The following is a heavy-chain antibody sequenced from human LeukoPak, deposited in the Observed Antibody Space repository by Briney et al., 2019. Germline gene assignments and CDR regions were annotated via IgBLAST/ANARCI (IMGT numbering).Heavy chain of an antibody. V-gene: IGHV3-74*01. CDR2: ISGDGSTT. D-gene: IGHD6-19*01. CDR1: GFTFSSYW. CDR3: AREAVAYDAFDI. Sequence: GGSLRLSCAASGFTFSSYWMHWVRQAPGKGLVWVSRISGDGSTTSYADSVKGRFTVSRDNAKNTLYLQMNSLRAEDTAVYYCAREAVAYDAFDIWGQGTMVTVSS. J-gene: IGHJ3*02.